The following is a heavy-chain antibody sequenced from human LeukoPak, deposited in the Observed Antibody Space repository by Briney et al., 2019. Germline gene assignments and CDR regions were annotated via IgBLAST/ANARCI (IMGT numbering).Heavy chain of an antibody. D-gene: IGHD6-19*01. V-gene: IGHV3-30*03. CDR3: ALMGYSSGYDAFDI. J-gene: IGHJ3*02. Sequence: GGSLRLSCAASGFTFSSYGMHWVRQAPGKGLEWVAAISYDGSNKYYADSVKGRFTISRDNSKNTLYLQMNSLRAEDTAVYYCALMGYSSGYDAFDIWGQGTMVTVSS. CDR2: ISYDGSNK. CDR1: GFTFSSYG.